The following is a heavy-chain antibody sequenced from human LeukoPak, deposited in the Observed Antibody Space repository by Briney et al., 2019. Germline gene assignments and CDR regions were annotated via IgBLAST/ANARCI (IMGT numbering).Heavy chain of an antibody. D-gene: IGHD2-21*01. CDR1: GFSFSRYW. Sequence: HPGGSLRLSCAASGFSFSRYWMHWVRQAPAKGLVWVSRINSDGSDTIYGDSVKGRFTISRDNAKNTLYLQLTSLRAEDTAVYYCARDRVILWFDPWGQGTLVTVSS. CDR2: INSDGSDT. J-gene: IGHJ5*02. V-gene: IGHV3-74*01. CDR3: ARDRVILWFDP.